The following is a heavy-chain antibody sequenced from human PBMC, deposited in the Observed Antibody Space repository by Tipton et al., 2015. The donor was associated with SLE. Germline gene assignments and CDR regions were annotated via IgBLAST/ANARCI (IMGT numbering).Heavy chain of an antibody. D-gene: IGHD3-10*01. CDR3: ARGRRTTYYNRYYFYMDV. J-gene: IGHJ6*03. CDR1: SDSMSSYY. Sequence: LRLSCTVSSDSMSSYYWSWIRQPPGKGLEWIGYIYYSGITNYNPSLKSRVTVSVDTSQKQISLNLRSVTAADTAVYYCARGRRTTYYNRYYFYMDVWGKGTTVTVSS. V-gene: IGHV4-59*12. CDR2: IYYSGIT.